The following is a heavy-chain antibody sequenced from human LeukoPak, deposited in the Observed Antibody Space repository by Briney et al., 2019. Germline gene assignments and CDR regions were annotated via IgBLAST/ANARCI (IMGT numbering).Heavy chain of an antibody. CDR3: AKRSGVYSDNSGVFDY. J-gene: IGHJ4*02. CDR2: ISSSGKTT. V-gene: IGHV3-11*01. CDR1: GFTFSDYY. Sequence: KPGGSLRLSCAASGFTFSDYYKSWIRQAPGKGLEWLSFISSSGKTTYYADSVKGRFTISRDNAKNSLYLQMDSLRAEDTAIYYCAKRSGVYSDNSGVFDYWGQGSLVTVSS. D-gene: IGHD4-11*01.